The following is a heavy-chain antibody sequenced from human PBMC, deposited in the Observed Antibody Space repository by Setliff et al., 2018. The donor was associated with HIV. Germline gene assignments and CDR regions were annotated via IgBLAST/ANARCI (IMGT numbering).Heavy chain of an antibody. V-gene: IGHV1-24*01. CDR1: GYTLTEVS. CDR2: IIPIFGST. D-gene: IGHD5-12*01. CDR3: ARLMATTGGGNYYYYMGV. Sequence: GASVKVSCKVSGYTLTEVSMHWVRQAPKKGLEWMGGIIPIFGSTKYAQKFQDRVTITADESTYTADMELSSLRSDDTAVYYCARLMATTGGGNYYYYMGVWGKGTTVTVSS. J-gene: IGHJ6*03.